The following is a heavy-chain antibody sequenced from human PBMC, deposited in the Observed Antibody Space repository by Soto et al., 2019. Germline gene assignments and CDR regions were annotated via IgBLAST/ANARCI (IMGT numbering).Heavy chain of an antibody. J-gene: IGHJ4*02. D-gene: IGHD3-22*01. CDR1: GFTFSSYA. Sequence: LRLSCAASGFTFSSYAMSWVRQAPGKGLEWVSAISGSGGSTYYADSVKGRFTISRDNSKNTLYLQMNSLRAEDTAVYYCAKSPYYYDSSSFDYWGQGTLVTVSS. V-gene: IGHV3-23*01. CDR3: AKSPYYYDSSSFDY. CDR2: ISGSGGST.